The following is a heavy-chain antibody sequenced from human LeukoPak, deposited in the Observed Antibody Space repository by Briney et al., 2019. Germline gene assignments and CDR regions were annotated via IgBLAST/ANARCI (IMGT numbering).Heavy chain of an antibody. J-gene: IGHJ4*02. D-gene: IGHD6-19*01. CDR2: IYTSGST. Sequence: SETLSLTCTVSGGSISSGSYYWSWIRQPAGKGLEWIGRIYTSGSTNYNPSLKSRVTISVDTSKNQFSLKLSSVTAADTAVYYCARDLPDSSGWFDYWGQGTLVTVSS. V-gene: IGHV4-61*02. CDR3: ARDLPDSSGWFDY. CDR1: GGSISSGSYY.